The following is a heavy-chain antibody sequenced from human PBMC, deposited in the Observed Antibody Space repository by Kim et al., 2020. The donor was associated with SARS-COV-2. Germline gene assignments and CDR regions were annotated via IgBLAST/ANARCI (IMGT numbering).Heavy chain of an antibody. J-gene: IGHJ4*02. D-gene: IGHD5-18*01. V-gene: IGHV3-48*02. Sequence: YPESVKGRLTISRDNAKNSLYLQMNSLRDEDTAVYYCASSLISYTYDLYWGQGTLVTVSS. CDR3: ASSLISYTYDLY.